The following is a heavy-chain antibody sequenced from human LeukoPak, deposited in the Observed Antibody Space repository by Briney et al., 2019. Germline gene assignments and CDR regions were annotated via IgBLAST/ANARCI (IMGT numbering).Heavy chain of an antibody. D-gene: IGHD3-10*01. CDR2: ISSSSSYI. V-gene: IGHV3-21*01. CDR1: GFTFSSYS. Sequence: GGSLRLSCAASGFTFSSYSMNWVRQAQGKGLEGVSSISSSSSYIYYAGSVKGGVTISRDKEKKSVYMQMNSLRAEDTAVYYCARGQGVRGVTTFDPWGQGTLVTVSS. CDR3: ARGQGVRGVTTFDP. J-gene: IGHJ5*02.